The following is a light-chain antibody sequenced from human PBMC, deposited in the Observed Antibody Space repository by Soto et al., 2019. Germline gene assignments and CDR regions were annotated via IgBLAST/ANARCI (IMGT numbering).Light chain of an antibody. CDR1: SSDVGGYSY. CDR3: SSYAGTHIV. V-gene: IGLV2-8*01. J-gene: IGLJ1*01. Sequence: QSALTQPPSASGSPGQSVAISCTGTSSDVGGYSYVSWYQQHPGKAPKLMIYGVSKRPSGVPDRFSGSKSGNTASLTVSGLQAEDEADYYCSSYAGTHIVFGTGTKVTVL. CDR2: GVS.